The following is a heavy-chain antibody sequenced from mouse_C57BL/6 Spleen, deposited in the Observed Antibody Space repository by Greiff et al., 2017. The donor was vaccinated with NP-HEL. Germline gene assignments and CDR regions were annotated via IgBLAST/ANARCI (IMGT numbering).Heavy chain of an antibody. CDR1: GYTFTDYY. V-gene: IGHV1-19*01. Sequence: EVPLQQSGPVLVKPGASVKMSCKASGYTFTDYYMNWVKQSHGKSLEWSGVINPYNGGTSYNQKFKGKATLTVDKSSSTAYMELNSLTSEDSAVYYCARPYGSSYWYFDVWGTGTTVTVSS. CDR3: ARPYGSSYWYFDV. CDR2: INPYNGGT. J-gene: IGHJ1*03. D-gene: IGHD1-1*01.